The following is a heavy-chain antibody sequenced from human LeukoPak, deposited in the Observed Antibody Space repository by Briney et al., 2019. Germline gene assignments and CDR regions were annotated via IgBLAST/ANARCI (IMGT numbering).Heavy chain of an antibody. D-gene: IGHD6-13*01. CDR3: ARAAKIAAAGTAGAFDI. CDR2: IIPIFGTA. CDR1: GGTFSSYA. Sequence: ASVKVSCKASGGTFSSYAISWVRQAPGQGLEWMGGIIPIFGTANYAQKFQGRVTITADESTSTAYMELSSLRSEDTAVYYCARAAKIAAAGTAGAFDIWGQGTMVTVSS. V-gene: IGHV1-69*13. J-gene: IGHJ3*02.